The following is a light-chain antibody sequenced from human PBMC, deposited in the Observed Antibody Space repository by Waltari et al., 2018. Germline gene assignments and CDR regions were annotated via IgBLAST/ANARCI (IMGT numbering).Light chain of an antibody. CDR1: QSVSSSY. J-gene: IGKJ3*01. CDR3: QQYGSSPLFS. V-gene: IGKV3-20*01. Sequence: EIVLTQSPGTLSLSPGERATLSCRASQSVSSSYLAWYQQKPGQAPRLLIYGVSGRATGIPDRFSGSGSATNFTLTISRLEPEDFAVYYCQQYGSSPLFSFGPGTKVDIK. CDR2: GVS.